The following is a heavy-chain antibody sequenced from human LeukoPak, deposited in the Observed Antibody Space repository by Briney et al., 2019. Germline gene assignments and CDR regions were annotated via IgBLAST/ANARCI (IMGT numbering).Heavy chain of an antibody. D-gene: IGHD4/OR15-4a*01. CDR2: ITTDTGNP. V-gene: IGHV7-4-1*02. CDR3: ARDGAQLDI. Sequence: ASVKVSCKASGYTFTSYAMNWVRQAPGQGLEWMGRITTDTGNPTYARGFTGRFVFSLDTSVTTAYLQITSLKAEDTAVYYCARDGAQLDIWGQGTMVSVSS. CDR1: GYTFTSYA. J-gene: IGHJ3*02.